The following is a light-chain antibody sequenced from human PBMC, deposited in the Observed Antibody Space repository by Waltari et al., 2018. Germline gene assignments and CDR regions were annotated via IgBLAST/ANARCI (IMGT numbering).Light chain of an antibody. CDR2: EVT. Sequence: QSALTQPASVSGSPGQSITISCTGTTSDVGNYNLVSWYQQHPGKAPKLIIYEVTKRPSGIPERFSGSTSGTGTTVTLTIGGVQAEDEADYYCQSIDVDALTFGGGTKLTVL. J-gene: IGLJ2*01. CDR3: QSIDVDALT. CDR1: TSDVGNYNL. V-gene: IGLV2-14*02.